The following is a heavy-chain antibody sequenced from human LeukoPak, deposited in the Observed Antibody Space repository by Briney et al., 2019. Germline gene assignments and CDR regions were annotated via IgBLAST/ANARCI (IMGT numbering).Heavy chain of an antibody. V-gene: IGHV1-69*05. Sequence: SVKVSCKASGGTFSSYAISWVRPAPGQGLEWMGGIIPIFGTANYAQKFQDRVTITTDESTSTAYMELSSLRSEVTAVYYCARAGAHDFWSGYYGYYMDVWGKGTTVTVSS. CDR1: GGTFSSYA. CDR3: ARAGAHDFWSGYYGYYMDV. CDR2: IIPIFGTA. D-gene: IGHD3-3*01. J-gene: IGHJ6*03.